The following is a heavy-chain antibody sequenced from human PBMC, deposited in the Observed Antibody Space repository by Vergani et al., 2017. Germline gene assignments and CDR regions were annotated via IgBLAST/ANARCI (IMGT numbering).Heavy chain of an antibody. CDR3: EKRQAGKGYYGSGLFDY. CDR2: IRYDGSNK. V-gene: IGHV3-30*02. J-gene: IGHJ4*02. CDR1: GFTFSSYG. Sequence: QVQLVESGGGVVQPGGSLRLSCAASGFTFSSYGMHWVRQAPGKGLEWVAFIRYDGSNKYYADSVKGRFTISRDNSKNTLYLQMNSLRAEDTAVYYCEKRQAGKGYYGSGLFDYWGQGTLVTVSS. D-gene: IGHD3-10*01.